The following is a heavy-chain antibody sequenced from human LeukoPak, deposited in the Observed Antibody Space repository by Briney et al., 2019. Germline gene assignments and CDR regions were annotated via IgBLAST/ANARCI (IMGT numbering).Heavy chain of an antibody. J-gene: IGHJ4*02. CDR2: VKPDGSEK. CDR3: ANLWEMGY. CDR1: GFIFSDYW. Sequence: GGSLRLSCAASGFIFSDYWMSWVRQAPGKGLEWVANVKPDGSEKYYVDSVKGRFTISRDNARNSLYLQMDCLRAEDTAVYYCANLWEMGYWGQGTLVTGSS. V-gene: IGHV3-7*01. D-gene: IGHD5-24*01.